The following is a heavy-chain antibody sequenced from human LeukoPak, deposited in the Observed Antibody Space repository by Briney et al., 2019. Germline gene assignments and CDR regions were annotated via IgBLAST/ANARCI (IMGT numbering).Heavy chain of an antibody. CDR2: INPSGGST. V-gene: IGHV1-46*01. CDR1: GYTFTSYY. D-gene: IGHD1-26*01. J-gene: IGHJ4*02. Sequence: ASVKVSCKASGYTFTSYYMHWVRQAPGQGLEWMGIINPSGGSTTYAQKFQGRGTMTRDTSTSTVYMELSSLRSEATAVYYCARERRIVGATTSYYFAYWGRGTLVTVSS. CDR3: ARERRIVGATTSYYFAY.